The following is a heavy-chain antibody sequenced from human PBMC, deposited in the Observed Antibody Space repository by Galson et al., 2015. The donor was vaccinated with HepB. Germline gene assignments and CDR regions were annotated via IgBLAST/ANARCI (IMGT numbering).Heavy chain of an antibody. V-gene: IGHV3-21*06. CDR3: ATSPNRQNWYFDF. Sequence: SLRLSCAASGFTFSSSTMNWVRQAPGKGLEWVSFISRTGTTYNNPSLRSRLTISVAAPKNQFPLKLTSLTAADTAVYYCATSPNRQNWYFDFWGQGALVTVSS. CDR2: ISRTGTT. J-gene: IGHJ5*01. D-gene: IGHD1-1*01. CDR1: GFTFSSST.